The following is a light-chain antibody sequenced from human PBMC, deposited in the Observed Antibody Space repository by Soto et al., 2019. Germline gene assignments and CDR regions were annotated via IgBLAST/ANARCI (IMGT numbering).Light chain of an antibody. Sequence: EFVLTQSPGTLALSPGERATPPRRASQTVRNNYLAWYQQKPGQAPRLLIYDASSRATGIPDRFSGGGSGTDFTLTISRLEPEDFAVYYCQQFSSYPLTFGGGTKVDI. V-gene: IGKV3-20*01. J-gene: IGKJ4*01. CDR2: DAS. CDR1: QTVRNNY. CDR3: QQFSSYPLT.